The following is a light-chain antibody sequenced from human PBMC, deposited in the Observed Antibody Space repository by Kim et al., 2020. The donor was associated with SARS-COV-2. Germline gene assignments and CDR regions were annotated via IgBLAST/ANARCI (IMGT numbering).Light chain of an antibody. CDR2: EAT. V-gene: IGLV2-23*01. Sequence: QSDLTQPASVSGSPGQSISISCTGTSSDIGSYNLVSWYQQHPGKTPKLIIYEATERPSGVSDRFSGSKSGNTASLTISGLQAEDEAYYYCSSYAGTATFVVCGGGTQLTVL. CDR1: SSDIGSYNL. J-gene: IGLJ2*01. CDR3: SSYAGTATFVV.